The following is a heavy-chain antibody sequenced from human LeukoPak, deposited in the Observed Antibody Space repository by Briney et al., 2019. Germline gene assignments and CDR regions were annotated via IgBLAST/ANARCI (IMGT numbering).Heavy chain of an antibody. Sequence: GGSLRLSCAASGFTVSSKYMSWVRQAPGKGLEGVPLIYSGGGTYYADSVKGRFTISRDNSKNTLYLQMNRLRAEDTAVYYCARGPSLYYPITGYWGQGTLVTVSS. CDR3: ARGPSLYYPITGY. CDR1: GFTVSSKY. V-gene: IGHV3-53*01. CDR2: IYSGGGT. D-gene: IGHD3-22*01. J-gene: IGHJ4*02.